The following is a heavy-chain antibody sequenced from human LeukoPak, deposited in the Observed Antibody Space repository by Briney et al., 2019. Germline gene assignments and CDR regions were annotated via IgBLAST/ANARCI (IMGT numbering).Heavy chain of an antibody. D-gene: IGHD3-22*01. CDR1: GYTFTSYY. V-gene: IGHV1-46*03. CDR3: ARDHVVVIKSRAKGSAFDI. CDR2: INPSGGST. Sequence: ASVKVSCKASGYTFTSYYMHWVRQAPGQGLEWTGIINPSGGSTSYAQKFQGRVTMTRDTSTSTVYMELSSLRSEDTAVYYCARDHVVVIKSRAKGSAFDIWGQGTMVTVSS. J-gene: IGHJ3*02.